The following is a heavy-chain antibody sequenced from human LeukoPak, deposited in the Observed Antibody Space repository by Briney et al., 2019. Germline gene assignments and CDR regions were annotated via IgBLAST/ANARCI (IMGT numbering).Heavy chain of an antibody. CDR3: AREGLDY. Sequence: ASVKVSCKASGGTFSSYAINWVRQATGQGLEWMGYMNPNSGNTGYAQKFQDRVTITSDTSISTAYIELSSLRSDDTAVYYCAREGLDYWGQGTLVTVSS. CDR1: GGTFSSYA. CDR2: MNPNSGNT. V-gene: IGHV1-8*03. J-gene: IGHJ4*02.